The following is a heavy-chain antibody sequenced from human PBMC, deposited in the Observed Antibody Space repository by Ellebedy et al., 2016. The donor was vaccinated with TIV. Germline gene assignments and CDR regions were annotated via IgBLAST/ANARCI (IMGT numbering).Heavy chain of an antibody. CDR2: IYHSGDT. D-gene: IGHD6-25*01. V-gene: IGHV4-38-2*02. Sequence: SETLSLTCTVSGYSISSGYYWGWIRQTPGKGLEWVVTIYHSGDTYYNPSLKTRVTISIDTSKNHFSLRLNSVTAAETAVYYCARGAAPPRWYDPWGQGILVTVSS. CDR3: ARGAAPPRWYDP. J-gene: IGHJ5*02. CDR1: GYSISSGYY.